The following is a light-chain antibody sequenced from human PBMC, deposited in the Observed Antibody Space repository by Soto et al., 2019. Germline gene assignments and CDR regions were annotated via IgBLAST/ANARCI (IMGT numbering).Light chain of an antibody. CDR3: SSYTSSSTPYV. J-gene: IGLJ1*01. CDR1: SSDVGGYNY. Sequence: QSALTQPASVSGSPGQSITISCTGTSSDVGGYNYVSWYQQHPGKAPKLMIYDVSNRPSGVSNRFSGSKSGNTASLTISGRQAEDEADYYCSSYTSSSTPYVFGTGTQLTVL. CDR2: DVS. V-gene: IGLV2-14*03.